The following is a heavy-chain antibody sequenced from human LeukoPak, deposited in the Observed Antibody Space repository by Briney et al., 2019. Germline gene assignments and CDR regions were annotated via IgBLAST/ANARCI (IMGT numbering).Heavy chain of an antibody. D-gene: IGHD3-22*01. V-gene: IGHV3-74*01. CDR3: AGDYGYYHDY. Sequence: GGSLRLSCAASGFTVSNYWMSWVRQAPGKGLVWISRISGDGRTISYADSVKGRFTISRDNAKNSLYLQMNSLRAEDTAVYYCAGDYGYYHDYWGQGTLVTVSS. CDR1: GFTVSNYW. J-gene: IGHJ4*02. CDR2: ISGDGRTI.